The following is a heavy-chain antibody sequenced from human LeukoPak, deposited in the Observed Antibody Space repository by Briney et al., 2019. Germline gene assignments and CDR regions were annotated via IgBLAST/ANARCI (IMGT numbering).Heavy chain of an antibody. CDR1: GGSISSSSDY. J-gene: IGHJ5*02. CDR2: IYYTGSI. CDR3: ARSGIAAYATDH. V-gene: IGHV4-39*07. D-gene: IGHD6-13*01. Sequence: SETLSLTCTVSGGSISSSSDYWGWIRQSPGKGLEWIGSIYYTGSIYYNPSLKSRVTISVDTSKNQLSLKLSSVTAANTALYYCARSGIAAYATDHWGQGSLVTVSS.